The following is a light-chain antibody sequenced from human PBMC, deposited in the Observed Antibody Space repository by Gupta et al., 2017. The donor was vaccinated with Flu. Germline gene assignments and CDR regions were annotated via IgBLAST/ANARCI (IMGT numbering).Light chain of an antibody. CDR2: DVS. CDR3: SSYTSSSTPYV. V-gene: IGLV2-14*04. J-gene: IGLJ1*01. CDR1: SSDVGGYNY. Sequence: ITISCTGTSSDVGGYNYVSWYQQHPGKAPKLMIYDVSNRPSGVSNRFSGSKSGNTASLTISGLQAEDEADYYCSSYTSSSTPYVFGTGTKVTVL.